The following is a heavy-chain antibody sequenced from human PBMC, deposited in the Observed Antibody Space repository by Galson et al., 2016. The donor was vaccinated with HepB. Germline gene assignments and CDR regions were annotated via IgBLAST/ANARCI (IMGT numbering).Heavy chain of an antibody. Sequence: SLRLSCAASGFTVSSNYMSWVRQAPGKGLEWVSVIYSGGSTYYADSVKGRFTISRDNSKNTLYLQMNSLRAEDTAAYYCAGRRARYYYYGMDVWGQGTTVTVSS. J-gene: IGHJ6*02. CDR2: IYSGGST. V-gene: IGHV3-53*01. CDR3: AGRRARYYYYGMDV. CDR1: GFTVSSNY.